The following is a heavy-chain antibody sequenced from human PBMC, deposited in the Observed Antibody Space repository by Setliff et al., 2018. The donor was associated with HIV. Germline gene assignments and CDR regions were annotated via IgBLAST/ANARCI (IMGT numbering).Heavy chain of an antibody. CDR3: ARVPSAGVRGRPDLYHWFDP. CDR2: IYYSGTT. V-gene: IGHV4-31*03. CDR1: GGSVSSGGYY. D-gene: IGHD3-3*01. J-gene: IGHJ5*02. Sequence: SETLSLTCSVSGGSVSSGGYYWSWIRQFPGKGLEWIGDIYYSGTTYYNPSLKSRVTISLDISNNHFSLRLTSVTAADTALYYCARVPSAGVRGRPDLYHWFDPWGQGTLVTVSS.